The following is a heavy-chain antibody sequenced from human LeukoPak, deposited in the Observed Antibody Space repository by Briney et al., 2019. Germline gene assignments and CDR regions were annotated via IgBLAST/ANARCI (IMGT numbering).Heavy chain of an antibody. V-gene: IGHV1-69*04. D-gene: IGHD2-15*01. Sequence: GASVKVSCKASGGTFSSYAISWVRHAPGQGLEWMGRIIPILGIANYAQKFQGRVTITADKSTSTAYMELSSLRSEDTAAYYCARDVGGTYCSGGRCYSRLFDYWGQGTLVTVSS. CDR2: IIPILGIA. CDR1: GGTFSSYA. J-gene: IGHJ4*02. CDR3: ARDVGGTYCSGGRCYSRLFDY.